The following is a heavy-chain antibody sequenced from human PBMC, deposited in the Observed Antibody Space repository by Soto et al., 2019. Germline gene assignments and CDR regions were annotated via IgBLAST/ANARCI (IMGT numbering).Heavy chain of an antibody. V-gene: IGHV4-39*02. Sequence: SETLSLTCTVSGVSISSSSYYWGWIRQPPGKGLEWIGSIYYSGSTYYNPSLKSRVTISVDTSKNQFSLKLSSVTAADTAVYYCARDNGREQYYDSSGYWYYFDYWGQGTLVTVPQ. D-gene: IGHD3-22*01. CDR2: IYYSGST. CDR1: GVSISSSSYY. J-gene: IGHJ4*02. CDR3: ARDNGREQYYDSSGYWYYFDY.